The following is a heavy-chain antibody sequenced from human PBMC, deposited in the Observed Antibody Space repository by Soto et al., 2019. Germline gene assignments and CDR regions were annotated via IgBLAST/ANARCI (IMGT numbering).Heavy chain of an antibody. V-gene: IGHV1-18*01. D-gene: IGHD6-19*01. CDR3: ARDITGWSDFDY. CDR2: ISAYNGNT. Sequence: ASVKVSCKASGYTFTSYGISWVRQAPGQGLEWMGWISAYNGNTNYAQKLQGRVTMTSDTSTSTAYMELRSLRSDDTAVYYCARDITGWSDFDYWGQGTLVTVSS. J-gene: IGHJ4*02. CDR1: GYTFTSYG.